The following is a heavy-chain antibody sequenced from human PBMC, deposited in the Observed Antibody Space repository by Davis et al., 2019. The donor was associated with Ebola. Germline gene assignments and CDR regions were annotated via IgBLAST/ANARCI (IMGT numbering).Heavy chain of an antibody. Sequence: AASVKVSCKASGYTFTSYAMHWVRQAPGQRLEWMGWINAGNGNTKYSQKFQGRVTITRDTSASTAYMELSSLRSEDTAVYYCARRDSSSPTYWFDPWGQGTLVTVSS. CDR1: GYTFTSYA. CDR2: INAGNGNT. D-gene: IGHD6-6*01. V-gene: IGHV1-3*01. CDR3: ARRDSSSPTYWFDP. J-gene: IGHJ5*02.